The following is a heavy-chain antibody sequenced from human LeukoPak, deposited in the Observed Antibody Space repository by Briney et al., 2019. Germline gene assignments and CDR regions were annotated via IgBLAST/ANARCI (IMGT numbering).Heavy chain of an antibody. CDR3: ARGSGFSYMDV. CDR2: IYYSGSI. V-gene: IGHV4-59*01. J-gene: IGHJ6*03. D-gene: IGHD5-12*01. Sequence: SETLSLTCTVSGDSISSDYWSWIRQPPGKGLEWITYIYYSGSINYNPSLKSRVTISIDPSKTQFSLQLSSVTAADTAVYFCARGSGFSYMDVWGKGTTVTISS. CDR1: GDSISSDY.